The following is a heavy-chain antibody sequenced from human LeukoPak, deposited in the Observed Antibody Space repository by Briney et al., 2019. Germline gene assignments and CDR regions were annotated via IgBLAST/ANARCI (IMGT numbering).Heavy chain of an antibody. V-gene: IGHV4-34*01. Sequence: SETLSLTCAVYGGSFSGYYWSWIRQPPGKGLEWIGEINHSGSTNYNPSLKSRVTISVDTSKNQFSLKLSSVTAADTAVYYWARVAPPGASLFDPWGQGTLVTVSS. D-gene: IGHD6-6*01. CDR3: ARVAPPGASLFDP. CDR1: GGSFSGYY. CDR2: INHSGST. J-gene: IGHJ5*02.